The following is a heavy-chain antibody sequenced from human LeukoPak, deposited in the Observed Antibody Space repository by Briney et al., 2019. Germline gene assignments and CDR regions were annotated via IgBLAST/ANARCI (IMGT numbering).Heavy chain of an antibody. J-gene: IGHJ4*02. CDR3: ARLGVRGGLLVRDS. CDR1: GGSIISGDYY. CDR2: FYTSENT. V-gene: IGHV4-61*02. D-gene: IGHD3-10*01. Sequence: PSQTLSLTCTVSGGSIISGDYYWSWIRQPAGKGLEWIGRFYTSENTDYNPSLTSRVTISVDTSKNQFSLKLSSVTAADTAVYYCARLGVRGGLLVRDSWGQGTLVTVSS.